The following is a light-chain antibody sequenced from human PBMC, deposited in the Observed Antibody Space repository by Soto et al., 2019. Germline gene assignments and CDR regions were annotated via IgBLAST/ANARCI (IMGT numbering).Light chain of an antibody. Sequence: ELVLTQSPGTLSLSPGDTATLSCRASQSVSSRYLGWYQQRPGQAPRLLIYGASSRATGIPDRFSGSGSGTDFTLTISRLEPEDFAVYYCHQYDNSPLTFGGGTKVDIK. J-gene: IGKJ4*01. CDR1: QSVSSRY. CDR3: HQYDNSPLT. V-gene: IGKV3-20*01. CDR2: GAS.